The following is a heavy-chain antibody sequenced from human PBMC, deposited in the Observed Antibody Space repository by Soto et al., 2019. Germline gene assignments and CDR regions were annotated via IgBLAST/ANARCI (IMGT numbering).Heavy chain of an antibody. CDR2: IYRTGST. Sequence: SETLSLTCAVSGGSFTSNNWWTWVRQPPGQGLEWIGEIYRTGSTNYNPSLKSRVTISLDTSKNQFSLKLSSVTAADTAVYYCARDYDSGSYRGFDYWGQGTLVTVSS. D-gene: IGHD1-26*01. V-gene: IGHV4-4*02. J-gene: IGHJ4*02. CDR1: GGSFTSNNW. CDR3: ARDYDSGSYRGFDY.